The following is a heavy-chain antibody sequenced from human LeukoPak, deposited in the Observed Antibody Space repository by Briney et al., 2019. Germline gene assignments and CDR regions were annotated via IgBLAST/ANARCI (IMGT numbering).Heavy chain of an antibody. D-gene: IGHD6-19*01. CDR3: AKDWHDSSGWYYFDY. CDR1: GFTFSSYA. J-gene: IGHJ4*02. V-gene: IGHV3-30*04. Sequence: GGSLRLSCAASGFTFSSYAMHWVRQAPGKGLEWVAVISYDGSNKYYADSVKGRFTISRDNSKNTLYLQMNSLRAEDTAVYYCAKDWHDSSGWYYFDYWGQGTLVTVSS. CDR2: ISYDGSNK.